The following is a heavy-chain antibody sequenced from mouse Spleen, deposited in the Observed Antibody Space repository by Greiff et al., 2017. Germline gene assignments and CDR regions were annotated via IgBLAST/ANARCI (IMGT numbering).Heavy chain of an antibody. J-gene: IGHJ1*01. Sequence: EVKLVESGGGLVKPGGSLKLSCAASGFTFSSYGMSWVRQTPEKRLEWVATISGGGSYTYYPDSVKGRFTISRDNAKNNLYLQMSSLRSEDTALYYCARAYEYDGYWYFDVWGAGTTVTVSS. CDR2: ISGGGSYT. D-gene: IGHD2-4*01. CDR1: GFTFSSYG. V-gene: IGHV5-9-2*01. CDR3: ARAYEYDGYWYFDV.